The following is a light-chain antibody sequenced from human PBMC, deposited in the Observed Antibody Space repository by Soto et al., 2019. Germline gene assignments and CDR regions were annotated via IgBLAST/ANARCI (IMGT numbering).Light chain of an antibody. CDR1: SSDVGGYNY. CDR3: SSYTSSSTWV. Sequence: QSVLTQPASVSGSPGQSIAISCTGTSSDVGGYNYVSWYQQHPGKGPKLMIYEVSNRPSGVSNRFSGSKSGNTASLTISGLQAEDEADYHCSSYTSSSTWVFGGGTKVTVL. J-gene: IGLJ3*02. CDR2: EVS. V-gene: IGLV2-14*01.